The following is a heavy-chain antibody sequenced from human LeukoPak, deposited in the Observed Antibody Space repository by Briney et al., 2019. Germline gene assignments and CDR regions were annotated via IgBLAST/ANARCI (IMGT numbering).Heavy chain of an antibody. J-gene: IGHJ4*02. V-gene: IGHV3-7*03. D-gene: IGHD4-17*01. CDR1: GFTFSNHW. CDR3: ARLKGTTSVVDY. CDR2: INPEGSDK. Sequence: GGSLRLSCVASGFTFSNHWMTWVRQAPGKGLDWVANINPEGSDKFYVDSVKGRFTMSRDNARNSLYLQMDSLRDEDTAVYYCARLKGTTSVVDYWGQGTLVTVSS.